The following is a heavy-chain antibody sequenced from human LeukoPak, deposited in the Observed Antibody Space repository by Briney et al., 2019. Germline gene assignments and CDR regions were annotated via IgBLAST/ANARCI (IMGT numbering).Heavy chain of an antibody. J-gene: IGHJ4*02. CDR1: GFTFSSYA. Sequence: GGSLRLSCAASGFTFSSYAMAWVRQAPGKGLEWGSAISSSGDNTYYADSEKGRFTISRDNSKNTLYLQLNSLRAGDTALYYCARERRDFGDPLDYWGQGTLVTVSS. CDR3: ARERRDFGDPLDY. CDR2: ISSSGDNT. V-gene: IGHV3-23*01. D-gene: IGHD4-17*01.